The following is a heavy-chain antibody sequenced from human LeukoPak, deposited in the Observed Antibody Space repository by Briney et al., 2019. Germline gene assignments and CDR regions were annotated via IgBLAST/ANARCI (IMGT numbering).Heavy chain of an antibody. Sequence: GGSLRLSCTASGFTFGDYAMSWFRQAPGKGLEWVGFIRSKAYGGTTEYAASVKGRFTISRDDSKSIAYLQMNSLKTEDTAVCYCTRVGYGAWFDPWGQGTLVTVSS. CDR1: GFTFGDYA. CDR2: IRSKAYGGTT. V-gene: IGHV3-49*03. CDR3: TRVGYGAWFDP. D-gene: IGHD4-17*01. J-gene: IGHJ5*02.